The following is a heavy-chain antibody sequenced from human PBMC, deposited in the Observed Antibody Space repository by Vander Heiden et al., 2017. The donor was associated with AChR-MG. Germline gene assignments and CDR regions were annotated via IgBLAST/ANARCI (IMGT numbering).Heavy chain of an antibody. Sequence: EVQLVESGGGLVQPGWGLRVSCAASGFTFSSYWRRWVRQAPGKGLEWVANIKQDGREKYYVDSVKGRFTISRDNAKKSLYLQMNSLRAEDTAVYYCAGYDFWRGYYVDYWGQGTLVTVSS. CDR3: AGYDFWRGYYVDY. CDR2: IKQDGREK. D-gene: IGHD3-3*01. CDR1: GFTFSSYW. V-gene: IGHV3-7*01. J-gene: IGHJ4*02.